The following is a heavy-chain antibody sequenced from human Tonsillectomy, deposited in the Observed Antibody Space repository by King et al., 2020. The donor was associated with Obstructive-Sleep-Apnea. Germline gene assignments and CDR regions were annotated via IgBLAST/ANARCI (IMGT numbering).Heavy chain of an antibody. CDR2: SFPNDSES. Sequence: VQLVESGVEVKKPGESLRISCKTSGYTFINHWIVLLRQLPGKSLEWMGMSFPNDSESRYGPPFQGQVTLSAAKPINTAYPHWNSLKVSDTALYYCAKMHGSGSPAAGSDYWGQGTLVTVSS. J-gene: IGHJ4*02. CDR3: AKMHGSGSPAAGSDY. D-gene: IGHD3-10*01. CDR1: GYTFINHW. V-gene: IGHV5-51*01.